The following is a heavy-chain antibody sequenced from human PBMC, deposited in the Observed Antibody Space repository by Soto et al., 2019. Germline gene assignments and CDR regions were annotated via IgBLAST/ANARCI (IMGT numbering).Heavy chain of an antibody. D-gene: IGHD3-22*01. Sequence: SETLSLTCTVSGGSISSSSYYWGWIRQPPGKGLEWIGSIYYSGSTYYNPSLKSRVTISVDTSKNQFSLKLSSVTAADTAVYYCARVKRITMIVVVITTWADAFDIWGQGTMVTVS. J-gene: IGHJ3*02. CDR2: IYYSGST. CDR3: ARVKRITMIVVVITTWADAFDI. CDR1: GGSISSSSYY. V-gene: IGHV4-39*01.